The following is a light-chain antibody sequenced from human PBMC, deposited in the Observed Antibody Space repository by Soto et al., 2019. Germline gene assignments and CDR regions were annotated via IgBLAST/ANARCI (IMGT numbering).Light chain of an antibody. CDR2: KAS. CDR3: QQYNSYPLT. CDR1: QSISSW. V-gene: IGKV1-5*03. J-gene: IGKJ3*01. Sequence: DIQMTQSPSTLSASVGDRVTITCRASQSISSWLAWYQQKPGKAPKLLIYKASNLESGFPSRFSGSGSGTEFTHTISSLQPDDFATYYCQQYNSYPLTFGPGTKVDIK.